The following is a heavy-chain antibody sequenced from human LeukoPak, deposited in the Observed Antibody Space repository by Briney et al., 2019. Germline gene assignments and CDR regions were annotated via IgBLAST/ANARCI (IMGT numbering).Heavy chain of an antibody. V-gene: IGHV3-66*01. CDR3: ARGRKYCSSTSSCYAGDFDY. J-gene: IGHJ4*02. CDR1: GFTVSSNY. Sequence: PGGSLRLSGAASGFTVSSNYMSWVRQAAGKGLEWVSFIYSGDNTYYTDSVKGRFTISRDNSKNTLYLQMNSLRVEDTAVYYCARGRKYCSSTSSCYAGDFDYWGQGTLVTVSS. D-gene: IGHD2-2*01. CDR2: IYSGDNT.